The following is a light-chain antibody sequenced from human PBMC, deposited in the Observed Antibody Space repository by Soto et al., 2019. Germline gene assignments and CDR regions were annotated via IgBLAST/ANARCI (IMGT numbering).Light chain of an antibody. CDR2: SAS. V-gene: IGKV1-16*01. J-gene: IGKJ1*01. Sequence: IQMTQSPSSLSASVGDVVTITRRASQGISTYLGWYQQKPGKVPKSLIYSASNLQSGVPSRFSASGSGTEFTLTITDMQPDDFATYYCQQYYRYPWMFGQGTKVDI. CDR1: QGISTY. CDR3: QQYYRYPWM.